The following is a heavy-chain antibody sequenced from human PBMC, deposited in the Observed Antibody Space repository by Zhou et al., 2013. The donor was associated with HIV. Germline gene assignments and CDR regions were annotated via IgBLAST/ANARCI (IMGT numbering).Heavy chain of an antibody. CDR3: ARTYYDILTASYYFDY. J-gene: IGHJ4*02. CDR1: GYTFTGYY. V-gene: IGHV1-2*02. D-gene: IGHD3-9*01. CDR2: INPNSGGT. Sequence: QVQLVQSGAEVKKPGASVKVSCKASGYTFTGYYMHWVRQAPGQGLEWMGWINPNSGGTNYAQKFQGRVTMTRDTSISTAYMELSRLRSDDTAEYYCARTYYDILTASYYFDYWGQGTLVTVSS.